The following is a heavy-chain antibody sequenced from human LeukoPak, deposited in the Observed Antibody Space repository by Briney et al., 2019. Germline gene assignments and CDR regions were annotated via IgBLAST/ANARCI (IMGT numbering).Heavy chain of an antibody. D-gene: IGHD6-19*01. CDR1: GDXFSSDSAG. Sequence: SQTLSLTCAISGDXFSSDSAGWYWIRQSPSRGLEWLGRTYYRSKWFNDYAVSVRSRIIINPDTSKNQFSLHLNSVTPEDTAVYYCARVRRIAVTAYYFDSWGQGTLVTVSS. J-gene: IGHJ4*02. V-gene: IGHV6-1*01. CDR2: TYYRSKWFN. CDR3: ARVRRIAVTAYYFDS.